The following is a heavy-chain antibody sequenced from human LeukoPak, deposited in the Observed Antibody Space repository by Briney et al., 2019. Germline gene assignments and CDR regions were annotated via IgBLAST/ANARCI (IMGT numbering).Heavy chain of an antibody. V-gene: IGHV3-30*18. CDR1: GFIFSTSD. J-gene: IGHJ4*02. D-gene: IGHD5-18*01. Sequence: GGSLRLSCAASGFIFSTSDMHWLRQAPGKGLEWVAVISYDGSNKYYADSVKGRFTISRDNSKNTLYLQMNSLRAEDTAVYYCAKDLLYSSLIDYWGQGTLVTVSS. CDR2: ISYDGSNK. CDR3: AKDLLYSSLIDY.